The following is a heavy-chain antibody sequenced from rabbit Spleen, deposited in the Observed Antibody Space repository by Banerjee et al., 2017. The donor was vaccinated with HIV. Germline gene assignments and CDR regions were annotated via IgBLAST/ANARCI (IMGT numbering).Heavy chain of an antibody. V-gene: IGHV1S47*01. J-gene: IGHJ3*01. D-gene: IGHD4-1*01. CDR2: IYPDYGST. Sequence: QEQLVESGGGLVQPGGSLKLSCKASGFDLNNYGVSWVRQAPGKGLEWIAYIYPDYGSTDYASWVNGRFTISLDNAQNTVFLQMTSLTVADTATYFCARAIVPWLGLTRLDLWGPGTLVTVS. CDR3: ARAIVPWLGLTRLDL. CDR1: GFDLNNYG.